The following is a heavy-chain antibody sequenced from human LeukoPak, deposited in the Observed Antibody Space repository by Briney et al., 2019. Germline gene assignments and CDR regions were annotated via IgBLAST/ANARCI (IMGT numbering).Heavy chain of an antibody. CDR1: GFTFSSYA. Sequence: PGGSLRLSCAASGFTFSSYAMSWVRQAPGKGLEWVSAISGSGGSTYYADSVKGRFTISRDNSKNTLYLQMNSLRAEDTAVYYCAKDGVSIVPAAIGVDYWGQGTLVTVSS. J-gene: IGHJ4*02. CDR3: AKDGVSIVPAAIGVDY. V-gene: IGHV3-23*01. CDR2: ISGSGGST. D-gene: IGHD2-2*01.